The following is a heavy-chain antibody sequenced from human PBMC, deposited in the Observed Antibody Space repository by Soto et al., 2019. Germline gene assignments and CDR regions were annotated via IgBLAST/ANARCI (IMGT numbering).Heavy chain of an antibody. CDR1: EFTFGHQR. V-gene: IGHV3-23*01. CDR3: PRGSSSRTLYFMDV. J-gene: IGHJ6*02. Sequence: QKVPDATEEFTFGHQRPTWTRREPGKGLEWFSAITGSGGTTYYEESVKCRFTVYRYTSNNTLYLQTNSLRAEGTAVCFCPRGSSSRTLYFMDVWAQGPTVYDSS. CDR2: ITGSGGTT. D-gene: IGHD2-2*01.